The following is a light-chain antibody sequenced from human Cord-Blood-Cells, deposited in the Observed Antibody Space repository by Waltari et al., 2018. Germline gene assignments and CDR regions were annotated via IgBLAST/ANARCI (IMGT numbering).Light chain of an antibody. V-gene: IGKV3-20*01. CDR2: GAS. Sequence: EIVLTQSHGTLSLSPGERATLSCRASQSFSSSYLAWYQQKPGQAPRLLIHGASCRATGIPDRFSGSESGTDFTLTISRLEPEDFAVYYCQQYGSSMYTFGQGTKLEIK. CDR3: QQYGSSMYT. CDR1: QSFSSSY. J-gene: IGKJ2*01.